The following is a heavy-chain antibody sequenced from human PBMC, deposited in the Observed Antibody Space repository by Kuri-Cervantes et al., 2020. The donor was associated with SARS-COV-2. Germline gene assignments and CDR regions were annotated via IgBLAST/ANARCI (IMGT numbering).Heavy chain of an antibody. D-gene: IGHD2-21*01. J-gene: IGHJ4*02. CDR2: ISHDGKNK. CDR3: AKDRVGVQDF. Sequence: SLKTSYAASGFNFSRTDMHWVRQTPGKGLEWVAVISHDGKNKKCIASGKGRFTISRDNSQNTLYLHMKSLRSEDTAMYYCAKDRVGVQDFWGQGALVTVSS. CDR1: GFNFSRTD. V-gene: IGHV3-30*18.